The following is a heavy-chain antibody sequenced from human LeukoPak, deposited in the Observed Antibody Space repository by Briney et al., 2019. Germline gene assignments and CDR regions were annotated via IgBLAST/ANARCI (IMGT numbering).Heavy chain of an antibody. Sequence: PGESLRLSCAASGSTFSNYWMHWVRHTPGKGLMWVSRINPDGSSTTYAHSVMGRFTISRDNAKNTLYLQMNSLRDDDTAVYYCARRGVYNTSYFDSWGQGTLVTVSS. CDR1: GSTFSNYW. V-gene: IGHV3-74*01. CDR3: ARRGVYNTSYFDS. D-gene: IGHD1-1*01. J-gene: IGHJ4*02. CDR2: INPDGSST.